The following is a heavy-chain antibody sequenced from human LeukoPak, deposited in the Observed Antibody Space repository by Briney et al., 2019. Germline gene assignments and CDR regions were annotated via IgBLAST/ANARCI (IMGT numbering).Heavy chain of an antibody. Sequence: GASVKVSFKASGGTFSSYAISWVRQAPGQGLEWMGRIIPILGIANYAQKLQGRVTMTTDTSTSTAYMELRSLRSDDTAVYYCARESEEGYDFWSGYPTRAWFDPWGQGTLVTVSS. V-gene: IGHV1-69*04. D-gene: IGHD3-3*01. CDR2: IIPILGIA. CDR3: ARESEEGYDFWSGYPTRAWFDP. CDR1: GGTFSSYA. J-gene: IGHJ5*02.